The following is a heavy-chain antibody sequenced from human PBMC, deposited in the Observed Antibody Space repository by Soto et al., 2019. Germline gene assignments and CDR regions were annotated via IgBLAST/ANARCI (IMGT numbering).Heavy chain of an antibody. V-gene: IGHV1-69*02. CDR2: IIPILGIA. J-gene: IGHJ4*02. CDR3: ATRANCSGGSCYPYYXDY. CDR1: GGTFGSYT. Sequence: ASVKVSCKASGGTFGSYTISWVRQAPGQGLEWMGRIIPILGIANYAQKFQGRVTITADKSTSTAYMELSSLRSEDTAVYYCATRANCSGGSCYPYYXDYWGQGTLVTVSS. D-gene: IGHD2-15*01.